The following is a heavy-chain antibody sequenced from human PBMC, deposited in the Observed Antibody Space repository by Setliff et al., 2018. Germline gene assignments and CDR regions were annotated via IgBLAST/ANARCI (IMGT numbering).Heavy chain of an antibody. J-gene: IGHJ4*02. D-gene: IGHD1-1*01. V-gene: IGHV4-61*02. CDR3: ARTGTYRYFDY. CDR1: GGSVGNSHYY. Sequence: PSETLSLTCTVSGGSVGNSHYYWSWIRQPAGKGLEWIGRIYTTWSTNYNPSLKSRVTISLDTSKNQFSLKLRSVAAADTAVYYCARTGTYRYFDYWGQGALVTVSS. CDR2: IYTTWST.